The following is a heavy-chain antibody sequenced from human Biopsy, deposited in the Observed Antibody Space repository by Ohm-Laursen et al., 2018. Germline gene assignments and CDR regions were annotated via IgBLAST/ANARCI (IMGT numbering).Heavy chain of an antibody. V-gene: IGHV3-9*01. D-gene: IGHD6-19*01. J-gene: IGHJ4*02. CDR3: VKSAYSSGFWEASDY. CDR1: GFTFVDYV. Sequence: SLRLSCAASGFTFVDYVMQWVRQAPGKGLEWVSGISWSSGTIGYADSVKGRFTVSRDNAKNSLFLQMNSLRVEDTALYYCVKSAYSSGFWEASDYWGQGTLVTVSS. CDR2: ISWSSGTI.